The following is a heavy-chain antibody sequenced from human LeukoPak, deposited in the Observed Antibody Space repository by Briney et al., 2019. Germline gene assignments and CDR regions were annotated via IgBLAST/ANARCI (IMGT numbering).Heavy chain of an antibody. V-gene: IGHV3-72*01. J-gene: IGHJ4*02. CDR2: TRNKADSYIT. CDR3: ARDFDYGDGFDX. Sequence: GGSLRLSCAASGFTFSDRYMDWVRQAPGKGLEWVGRTRNKADSYITEYAASVKGRFTISRDNSKNSLYLQMNSLKTEDTAVYYCARDFDYGDGFDXXGQGXLVTV. D-gene: IGHD4-17*01. CDR1: GFTFSDRY.